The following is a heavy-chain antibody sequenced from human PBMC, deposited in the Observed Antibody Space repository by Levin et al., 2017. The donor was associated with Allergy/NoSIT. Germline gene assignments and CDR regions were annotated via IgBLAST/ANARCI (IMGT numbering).Heavy chain of an antibody. CDR1: GFTFDDYA. Sequence: GGSLRLSCAASGFTFDDYAMHWVRQAPGKGLEWVSGISWNSGSIGYADSVKGRFTTSSDNAKNSLYLQMNSLRAEDTALYDCGQRYRAGEAAMEAWGQGTLVTVSS. J-gene: IGHJ5*02. D-gene: IGHD3-16*01. V-gene: IGHV3-9*01. CDR2: ISWNSGSI. CDR3: GQRYRAGEAAMEA.